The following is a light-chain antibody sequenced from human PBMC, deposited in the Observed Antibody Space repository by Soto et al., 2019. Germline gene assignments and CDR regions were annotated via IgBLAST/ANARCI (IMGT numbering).Light chain of an antibody. Sequence: QSVLTQPPSASGTPGQRVTISCSGSSSNIGSNTVNWHQQLPGTAPKLLIYSNNQRPSGVPDRFSGSKSGTSASLAISGLQSEDEADYYWAAWDDSLNGVVFGGGTKLTVL. CDR3: AAWDDSLNGVV. CDR2: SNN. CDR1: SSNIGSNT. J-gene: IGLJ2*01. V-gene: IGLV1-44*01.